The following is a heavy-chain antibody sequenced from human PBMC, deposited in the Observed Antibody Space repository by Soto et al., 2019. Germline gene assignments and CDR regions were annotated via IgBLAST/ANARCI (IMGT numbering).Heavy chain of an antibody. CDR1: GYTFTVYY. D-gene: IGHD5-12*01. CDR3: ARGLVATIPFYYYGMDV. J-gene: IGHJ6*02. V-gene: IGHV1-2*04. CDR2: INPNSGGT. Sequence: ASVKVSCTASGYTFTVYYMHWVRQDPGQGLEWMGWINPNSGGTNYAQKFQGWVTMTRDTSISTAYMELSRLRSDDTAVYYCARGLVATIPFYYYGMDVWGQGTTVTVSS.